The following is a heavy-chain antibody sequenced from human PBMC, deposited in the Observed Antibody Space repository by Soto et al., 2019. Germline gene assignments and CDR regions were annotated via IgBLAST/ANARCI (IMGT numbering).Heavy chain of an antibody. Sequence: SETLSLTCTVSGGSISSYYWSWIRQPPGKGLEWIGYIYYSGSTNYNPSLKSRVTISVDTSKNQFSLKLSSVTAADTAVYYCASGIAARPNPYYYYYGMDVWGQGTTVTVSS. CDR1: GGSISSYY. J-gene: IGHJ6*02. CDR2: IYYSGST. D-gene: IGHD6-6*01. V-gene: IGHV4-59*01. CDR3: ASGIAARPNPYYYYYGMDV.